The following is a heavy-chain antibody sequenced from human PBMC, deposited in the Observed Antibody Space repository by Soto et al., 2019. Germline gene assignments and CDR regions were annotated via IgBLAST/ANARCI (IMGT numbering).Heavy chain of an antibody. CDR2: IKTKTDGGTT. J-gene: IGHJ4*02. V-gene: IGHV3-15*01. Sequence: GGSLRLSCTASGFTFSHAWMSWVRQAPGKGLEWVGRIKTKTDGGTTDYAAPVKGRFTISRDDSKNTLSLQMNSLETEDTAAYYCTRDKDIVVVLSGQFDYWGQGTLVTVSS. CDR3: TRDKDIVVVLSGQFDY. CDR1: GFTFSHAW. D-gene: IGHD2-15*01.